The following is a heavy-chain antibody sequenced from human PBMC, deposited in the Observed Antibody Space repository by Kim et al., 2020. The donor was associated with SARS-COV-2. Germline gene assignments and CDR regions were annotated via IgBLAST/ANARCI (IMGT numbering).Heavy chain of an antibody. CDR2: ISSYNGNT. Sequence: ASVKVSCKASGYTFTTHGFIWVRQAPGQGLEWIGWISSYNGNTEFAQKFQGRVTLTTDSSTNTAYLELRSLRSDDTAVYYCARVYGIVVVSYGVDVWGQGTTVTVSS. CDR1: GYTFTTHG. J-gene: IGHJ6*02. D-gene: IGHD2-2*01. V-gene: IGHV1-18*01. CDR3: ARVYGIVVVSYGVDV.